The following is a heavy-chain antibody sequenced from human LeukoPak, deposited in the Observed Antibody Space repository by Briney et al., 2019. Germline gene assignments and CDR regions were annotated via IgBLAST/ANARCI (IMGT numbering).Heavy chain of an antibody. J-gene: IGHJ6*02. CDR3: AKDLGDIVVVVAENDYYYGMDV. D-gene: IGHD2-15*01. CDR2: IGIRGDT. CDR1: GFTFIDYD. V-gene: IGHV3-13*01. Sequence: GGSLRLSCAASGFTFIDYDMHWVRQVIGKGLEWVSAIGIRGDTHYSGSVKGRFTISRENAESSLYLQMNSLRAEDTAVYYCAKDLGDIVVVVAENDYYYGMDVWGQGSTVTVSS.